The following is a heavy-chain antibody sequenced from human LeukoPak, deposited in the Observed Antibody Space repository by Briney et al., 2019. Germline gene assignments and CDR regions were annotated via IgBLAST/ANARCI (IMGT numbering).Heavy chain of an antibody. CDR3: ASAYDQEYWFDY. J-gene: IGHJ4*02. V-gene: IGHV4-59*12. Sequence: SETLSLACTDSGGSISSYYWSWIGQPPGKGLERIGYIYYSGSTYYNPSLKSRVTISVDTSKKQFSLKLSSVTAADTAVYYCASAYDQEYWFDYWGQGTLVTVSS. D-gene: IGHD5-12*01. CDR2: IYYSGST. CDR1: GGSISSYY.